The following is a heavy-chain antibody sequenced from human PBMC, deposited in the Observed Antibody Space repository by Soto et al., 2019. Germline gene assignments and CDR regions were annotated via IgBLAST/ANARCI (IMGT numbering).Heavy chain of an antibody. V-gene: IGHV1-18*01. CDR2: ISAYNGNT. CDR3: ARDVAVVPAATEGWFDP. D-gene: IGHD2-2*01. J-gene: IGHJ5*02. Sequence: QVQLVQSGAEVKKPGASVKVSCKASGYTFTSYGISWVRQAPGQGLEWMGWISAYNGNTNYAQKLQGRVTMTTDTSTSTAYMELWSLRSAHTAVYYCARDVAVVPAATEGWFDPWGQGTLVTVSS. CDR1: GYTFTSYG.